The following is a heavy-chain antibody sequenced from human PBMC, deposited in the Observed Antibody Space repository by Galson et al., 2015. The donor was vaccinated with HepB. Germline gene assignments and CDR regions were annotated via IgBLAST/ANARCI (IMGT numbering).Heavy chain of an antibody. CDR3: AKDSTSSWSTFDY. CDR1: GFTFSSYG. Sequence: SLRLSCAASGFTFSSYGMHWVRQAPGKGLEWVAVISYDGNKKYYADSVKGRFTISRDNSKNTLYLQMNSLRAEDTAVYYCAKDSTSSWSTFDYWGQGTLVTVSS. J-gene: IGHJ4*02. CDR2: ISYDGNKK. V-gene: IGHV3-30*18. D-gene: IGHD2-2*01.